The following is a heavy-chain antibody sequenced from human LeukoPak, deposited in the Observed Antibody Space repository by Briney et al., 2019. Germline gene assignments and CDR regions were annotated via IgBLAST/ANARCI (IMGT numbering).Heavy chain of an antibody. D-gene: IGHD2-2*01. CDR2: IIPILGIA. Sequence: GASVKVSCKASGGTFSSYTISWVRQAPGQGLEWMGRIIPILGIANYAQKFQGRVTITADKSTSTAYMELSSLRSEDTAVYYCAGDLAPCSSTSCYPYFDYWGQGTLVTVPS. CDR1: GGTFSSYT. J-gene: IGHJ4*02. V-gene: IGHV1-69*04. CDR3: AGDLAPCSSTSCYPYFDY.